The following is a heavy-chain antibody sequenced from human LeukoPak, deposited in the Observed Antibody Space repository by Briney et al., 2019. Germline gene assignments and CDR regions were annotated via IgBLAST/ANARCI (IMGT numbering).Heavy chain of an antibody. J-gene: IGHJ6*03. CDR1: GFTFSGSA. V-gene: IGHV3-23*01. D-gene: IGHD2-15*01. CDR3: AKNGDRGAYCTGGTCYPYFYYYMDV. CDR2: ISSTGGTT. Sequence: GGSLRLSCAASGFTFSGSAMHWVRQAPGKGLEWVSSISSTGGTTYYADSVKGRFTISRDNSKNTLYLQMNSLRAEDTAIYYCAKNGDRGAYCTGGTCYPYFYYYMDVWGKGTTVTI.